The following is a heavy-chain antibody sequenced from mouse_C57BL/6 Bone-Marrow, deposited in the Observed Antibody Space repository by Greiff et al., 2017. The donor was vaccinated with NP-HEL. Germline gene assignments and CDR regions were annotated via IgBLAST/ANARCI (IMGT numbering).Heavy chain of an antibody. Sequence: VQLQQSGPVLVKPGASVKMSCKASGYTFTDYYMNWVKQSHGKSLEWIGVINPYNGGTSYNQKFKGKATLTVDKSSSTAYMELNSLTSEDSAVYYCARGAVVATFDYWGQGTTLTVSS. CDR1: GYTFTDYY. D-gene: IGHD1-1*01. CDR3: ARGAVVATFDY. J-gene: IGHJ2*01. V-gene: IGHV1-19*01. CDR2: INPYNGGT.